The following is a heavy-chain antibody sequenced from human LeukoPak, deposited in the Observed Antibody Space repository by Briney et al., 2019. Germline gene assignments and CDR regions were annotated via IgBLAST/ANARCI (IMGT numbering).Heavy chain of an antibody. V-gene: IGHV3-53*04. CDR2: IYSGGST. J-gene: IGHJ4*02. Sequence: GGSLRLSCAASGFTVSRNYMSWVRQAPGKGPEWVSVIYSGGSTYYADSVKGRFTISRHNSKNTLYLQMNSLRAEDTAVYYCARVTLAFFDYWGQGTLVTVSS. CDR3: ARVTLAFFDY. CDR1: GFTVSRNY.